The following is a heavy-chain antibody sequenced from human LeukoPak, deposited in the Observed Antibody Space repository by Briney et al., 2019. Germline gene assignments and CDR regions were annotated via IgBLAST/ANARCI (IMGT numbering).Heavy chain of an antibody. CDR2: INPNGDAT. Sequence: ASVKVSCKTPGYTFTKYLIHWVRQAPGQGLEWVGTINPNGDATNYAPRLQGRLTLTQDTSTSTVYMELRGLTPDDTAVYYCARPLFCAFDNCGYWLDPWGQGTLVTVSS. V-gene: IGHV1-46*01. J-gene: IGHJ5*02. CDR3: ARPLFCAFDNCGYWLDP. D-gene: IGHD1-20*01. CDR1: GYTFTKYL.